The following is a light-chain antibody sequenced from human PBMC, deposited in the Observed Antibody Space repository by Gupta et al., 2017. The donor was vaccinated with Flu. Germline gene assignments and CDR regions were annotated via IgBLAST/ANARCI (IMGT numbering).Light chain of an antibody. CDR1: SNFGTDFD. Sequence: SNFGTDFDARWYLRLPGTAPKLLIYGDSHRPSGVPARFSGSRSGTSASLAIAGLQPEDEGDYFCQSYDTGLTAWVFGGGTKLTVL. V-gene: IGLV1-40*01. CDR2: GDS. J-gene: IGLJ3*02. CDR3: QSYDTGLTAWV.